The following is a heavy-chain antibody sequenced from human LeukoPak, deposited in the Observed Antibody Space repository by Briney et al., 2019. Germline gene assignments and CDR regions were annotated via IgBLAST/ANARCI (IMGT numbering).Heavy chain of an antibody. Sequence: SETLSLTCTVSGYSISSGYYWGWIRQPPGKGLEWIGSIYHSGSTYYNPSLKSRVTISVDTSKNQFSLKLSSVTAADTAVYYCARVDTMTRGADAFDIWGQGTMVTVYS. D-gene: IGHD3-22*01. CDR2: IYHSGST. J-gene: IGHJ3*02. CDR3: ARVDTMTRGADAFDI. CDR1: GYSISSGYY. V-gene: IGHV4-38-2*02.